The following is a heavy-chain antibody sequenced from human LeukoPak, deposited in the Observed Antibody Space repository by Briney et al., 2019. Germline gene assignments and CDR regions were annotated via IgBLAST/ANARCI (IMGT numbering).Heavy chain of an antibody. D-gene: IGHD4-17*01. CDR2: IYSGGST. J-gene: IGHJ4*02. V-gene: IGHV3-66*01. CDR3: ARASYGEEFDY. CDR1: GFTVSSNY. Sequence: GGSLRLSCAASGFTVSSNYMSWVRQAPGKGLEWVSVIYSGGSTYYADSVKGRFTISRDNSKNTLYLQMNSRRAEDTAVYYCARASYGEEFDYWGQGTLVTVSS.